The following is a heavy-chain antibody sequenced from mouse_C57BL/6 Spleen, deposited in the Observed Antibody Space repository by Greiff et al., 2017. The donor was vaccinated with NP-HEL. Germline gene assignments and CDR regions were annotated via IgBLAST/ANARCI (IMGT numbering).Heavy chain of an antibody. CDR2: ISYDGSN. J-gene: IGHJ1*03. D-gene: IGHD1-1*01. CDR1: GYSITSGYY. Sequence: VQLKESGPGLVKPSQSLSLTCSVTGYSITSGYYWNWIRQFPGNKLEWMGYISYDGSNNYNPSLKNRISITRDTSKNQFFLKLNSVTTEDTATYYCARGGITTVVATNFDVWGTGTTVTVSS. V-gene: IGHV3-6*01. CDR3: ARGGITTVVATNFDV.